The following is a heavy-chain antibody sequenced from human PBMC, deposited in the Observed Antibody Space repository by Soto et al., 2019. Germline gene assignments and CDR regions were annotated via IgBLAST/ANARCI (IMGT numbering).Heavy chain of an antibody. CDR3: AREGVTPSYYYYYGMDV. CDR1: GGSISSYY. Sequence: QVQLQESGPGLVKPSETLSLTCTVSGGSISSYYWSWIRQPPGKGLEWIGYISYSGSTNYNSSLKSRVTISVATSKNQFSRTLSSVTAADTAVYYCAREGVTPSYYYYYGMDVWGQGTTVTVSS. J-gene: IGHJ6*02. D-gene: IGHD5-18*01. V-gene: IGHV4-59*01. CDR2: ISYSGST.